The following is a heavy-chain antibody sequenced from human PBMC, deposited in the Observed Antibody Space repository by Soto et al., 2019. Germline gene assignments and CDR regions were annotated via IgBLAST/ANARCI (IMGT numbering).Heavy chain of an antibody. CDR3: VRDEVTPPGLGLDY. CDR2: INPYNGNT. D-gene: IGHD2-21*02. J-gene: IGHJ4*02. Sequence: QVHLVQSGAEVKKPGASVKVSCKASDYSFSSYGISWVRQAPGQGLEWLGWINPYNGNTNYAQKFQGRISMTTDTSTSTAYMELRSLRFDDTATYYCVRDEVTPPGLGLDYWGQGTLVTVSS. V-gene: IGHV1-18*01. CDR1: DYSFSSYG.